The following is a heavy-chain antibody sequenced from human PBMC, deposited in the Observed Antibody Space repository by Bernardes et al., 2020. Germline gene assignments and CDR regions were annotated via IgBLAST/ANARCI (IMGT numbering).Heavy chain of an antibody. Sequence: GGSLRLSCAASGFTFSSYAMHWVRQAPGKGLEWVAVISYDGSNKYYADSVKGRFTISRDNSKNTLYLQMNSLRAEDTAVYYCARASIVATIFDFWGQGTRVTVSS. CDR3: ARASIVATIFDF. D-gene: IGHD5-12*01. CDR2: ISYDGSNK. V-gene: IGHV3-30-3*01. J-gene: IGHJ4*02. CDR1: GFTFSSYA.